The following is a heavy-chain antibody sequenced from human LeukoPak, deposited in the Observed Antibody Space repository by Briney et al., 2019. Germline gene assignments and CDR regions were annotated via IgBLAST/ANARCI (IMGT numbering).Heavy chain of an antibody. CDR2: MWYDGSKE. V-gene: IGHV3-33*01. J-gene: IGHJ4*02. CDR1: GFTLSSHG. Sequence: PGGSLRLSCAASGFTLSSHGMHWVRQAPGKGLEWVAGMWYDGSKEDYADSVKGRFTISRDMSKNTLNLQMNSLRVEDTAMFYCARDLSFGGLDFRGQGTLVTVSS. D-gene: IGHD3-16*01. CDR3: ARDLSFGGLDF.